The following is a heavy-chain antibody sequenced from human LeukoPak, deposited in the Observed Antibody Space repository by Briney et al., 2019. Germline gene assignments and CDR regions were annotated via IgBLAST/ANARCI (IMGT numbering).Heavy chain of an antibody. J-gene: IGHJ4*02. CDR3: ARDHVVDGLVFDY. V-gene: IGHV3-7*01. Sequence: GGSQRLSCAASGFTFSSHRMSWVRQAPGKGLEWVANINQYGSERNYVDSVKGRFTISRDNAKSSLYLQMNSLRAEDTAIYYCARDHVVDGLVFDYWGQGTLVTVSS. CDR2: INQYGSER. CDR1: GFTFSSHR. D-gene: IGHD2-15*01.